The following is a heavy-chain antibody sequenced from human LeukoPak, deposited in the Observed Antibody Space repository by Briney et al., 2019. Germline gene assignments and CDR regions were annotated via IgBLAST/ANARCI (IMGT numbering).Heavy chain of an antibody. Sequence: ASVKVSCKASGYTLTSYYLHWVRQAPGQGLEWMAIINPSGGSTSHAQKFQGRVTMTRDTSASTVYMELSSLRSEDTAVYYCARGDYYDSSGYYYVLFDYWGQGTLVTVSS. J-gene: IGHJ4*02. CDR3: ARGDYYDSSGYYYVLFDY. D-gene: IGHD3-22*01. V-gene: IGHV1-46*01. CDR1: GYTLTSYY. CDR2: INPSGGST.